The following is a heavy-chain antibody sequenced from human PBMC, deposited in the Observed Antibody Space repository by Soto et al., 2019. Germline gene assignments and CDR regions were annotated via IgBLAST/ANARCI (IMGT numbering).Heavy chain of an antibody. CDR3: ARGSTVTSGGRWFDP. D-gene: IGHD4-4*01. Sequence: GGSLRLSCAASGFTFRSYSMNWVRQAPGQGLEWVSSISSSSTSIYYADSLKGRFTISRDNAKNSLFLQMNSLGAEDTAVYYCARGSTVTSGGRWFDPWGRGTLVTVSS. V-gene: IGHV3-21*01. CDR2: ISSSSTSI. CDR1: GFTFRSYS. J-gene: IGHJ5*02.